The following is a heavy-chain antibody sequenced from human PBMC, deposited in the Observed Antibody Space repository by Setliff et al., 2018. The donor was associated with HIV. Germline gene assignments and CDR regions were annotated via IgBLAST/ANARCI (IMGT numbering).Heavy chain of an antibody. CDR1: GGIFSSYA. D-gene: IGHD3-22*01. CDR3: ARISGDNSGQPYYYYMDV. CDR2: IIPILGSI. Sequence: GASVKVSCKASGGIFSSYAISWVRQAPGQGLEWMGGIIPILGSIDYAQKFQGRLSSTADESTGTAYMELSSLRFEDTAMYYCARISGDNSGQPYYYYMDVWGKGTTVTVSS. J-gene: IGHJ6*03. V-gene: IGHV1-69*13.